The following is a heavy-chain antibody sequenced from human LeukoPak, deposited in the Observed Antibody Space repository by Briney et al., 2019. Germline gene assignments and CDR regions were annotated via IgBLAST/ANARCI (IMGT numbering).Heavy chain of an antibody. Sequence: GGSLTLSCAASGFSFSSYGMHWVRHPPGKGLGWVAVIWFDGSNTYYADSVKGRFTISRDNSKNTQYLQMNSLRAEGTAVYYCARDLTPFCGGKSEPDYWGQGTLVTVSS. CDR1: GFSFSSYG. CDR3: ARDLTPFCGGKSEPDY. CDR2: IWFDGSNT. D-gene: IGHD4-23*01. V-gene: IGHV3-33*01. J-gene: IGHJ4*02.